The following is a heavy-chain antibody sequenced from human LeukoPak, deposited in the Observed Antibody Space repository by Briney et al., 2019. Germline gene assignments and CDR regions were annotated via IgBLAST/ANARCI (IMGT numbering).Heavy chain of an antibody. V-gene: IGHV3-64*01. CDR3: ARDGYYDSSGPPNAFDI. CDR1: RFTLSMYA. J-gene: IGHJ3*02. D-gene: IGHD3-22*01. Sequence: PRGSLRLSCAASRFTLSMYAMHWVRQAPGKGPEYVSAISSNGGSNYYEKSVKGRLTISRDNSKNTLYLQMGSLRGEDMAVYYCARDGYYDSSGPPNAFDIWGQGTMVTVSS. CDR2: ISSNGGSN.